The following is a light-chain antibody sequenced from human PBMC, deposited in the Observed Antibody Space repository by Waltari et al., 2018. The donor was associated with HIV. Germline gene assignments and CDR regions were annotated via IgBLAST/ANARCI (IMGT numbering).Light chain of an antibody. V-gene: IGLV1-47*01. CDR2: RNN. Sequence: QSVLTQPPSASGTPGQRVTIPCYGSSSNIGTNYIYWSQQLPGQAPKPLIYRNNQRPSGVPDRFSGSKSGTSVFLAISGLRSEDEADYYCAAWDENLSGRVVFGGGTKLTVL. J-gene: IGLJ2*01. CDR3: AAWDENLSGRVV. CDR1: SSNIGTNY.